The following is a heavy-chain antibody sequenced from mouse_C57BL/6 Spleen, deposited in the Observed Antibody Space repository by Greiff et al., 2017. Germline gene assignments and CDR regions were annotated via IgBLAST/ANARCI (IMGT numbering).Heavy chain of an antibody. CDR3: ARGGLRGYFDV. CDR1: GFTFSSYG. V-gene: IGHV5-6*02. CDR2: ISSGGSYT. Sequence: DVKLVESGGDLVKPGGSLKLSCAASGFTFSSYGMSWVRQTPDKRLEWVATISSGGSYTYYPDSVKGRFTISRDNAKNTLYLQMSSLKSEDTAMYYCARGGLRGYFDVWGTGTTVTVSS. D-gene: IGHD2-4*01. J-gene: IGHJ1*03.